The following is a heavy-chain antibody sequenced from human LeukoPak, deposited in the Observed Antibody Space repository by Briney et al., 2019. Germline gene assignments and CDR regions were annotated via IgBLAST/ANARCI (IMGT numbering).Heavy chain of an antibody. V-gene: IGHV4-30-4*08. D-gene: IGHD5-18*01. Sequence: ESSETLSLTCTVSGGSISSGDYYWSWIRQPPGKGLEWIGYIYYSGSTYYNPSLKSRVTISVDTSKNQFSLKLSSVTAADTAVYYCARATWIQLWFGYWGQGTLVTVSS. CDR1: GGSISSGDYY. J-gene: IGHJ4*02. CDR3: ARATWIQLWFGY. CDR2: IYYSGST.